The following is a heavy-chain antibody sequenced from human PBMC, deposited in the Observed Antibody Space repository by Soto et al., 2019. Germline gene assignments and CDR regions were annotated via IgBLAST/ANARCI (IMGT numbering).Heavy chain of an antibody. J-gene: IGHJ4*02. CDR1: GFSLSTSGVG. CDR3: ARTASHCSSTSCYVAFFDY. V-gene: IGHV2-5*02. D-gene: IGHD2-2*01. CDR2: IYWDDDK. Sequence: QITLKEPGPPLVKPTQPLTLTCTFSGFSLSTSGVGVGWIRQPPGKALEWLALIYWDDDKRYSPSLKSRLTITKDTSKNQVVLTMTNMDPVDTATYYCARTASHCSSTSCYVAFFDYWGQGTLVTVSS.